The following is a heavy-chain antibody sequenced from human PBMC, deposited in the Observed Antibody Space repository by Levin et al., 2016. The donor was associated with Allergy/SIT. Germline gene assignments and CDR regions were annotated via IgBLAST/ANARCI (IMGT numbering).Heavy chain of an antibody. CDR3: ARDWDTAMVISGSF. V-gene: IGHV3-21*01. J-gene: IGHJ4*02. Sequence: GGSLRLSCAASGFTFSSYSMNWVRQAPGKGLEWVSSISSSSSYIYYADSVKGRFTISRDNAKNSLYLQMNSLRAEDTAVYYCARDWDTAMVISGSFWGQGTLVTVSS. CDR2: ISSSSSYI. D-gene: IGHD5-18*01. CDR1: GFTFSSYS.